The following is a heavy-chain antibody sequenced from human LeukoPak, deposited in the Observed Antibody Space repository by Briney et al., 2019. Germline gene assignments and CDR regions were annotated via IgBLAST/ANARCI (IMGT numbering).Heavy chain of an antibody. J-gene: IGHJ4*02. V-gene: IGHV4-59*08. Sequence: SETLSLTCTVSGVSLSCHSWSWIRQPPGKGLEWIAYIDYSGTTYHNPPLMSRLTISVDTSQNQLSLKLISVTAADTALYYCASSQWVVSGSEWGEGALVIASS. CDR1: GVSLSCHS. D-gene: IGHD6-19*01. CDR2: IDYSGTT. CDR3: ASSQWVVSGSE.